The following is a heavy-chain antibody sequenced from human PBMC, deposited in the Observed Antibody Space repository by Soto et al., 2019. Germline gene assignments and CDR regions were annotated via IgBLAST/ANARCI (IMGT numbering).Heavy chain of an antibody. J-gene: IGHJ4*02. Sequence: GESLKISCAASGCTFSSYAMSWVRQAPGKGLEWVSVISGSDDSTYYADSVKGRFTISRDNSKNTLYLQMNSLRTEDTAVYYCARALDFWSAYFDYWGQGSLVTVSS. D-gene: IGHD3-3*01. CDR3: ARALDFWSAYFDY. CDR2: ISGSDDST. V-gene: IGHV3-23*01. CDR1: GCTFSSYA.